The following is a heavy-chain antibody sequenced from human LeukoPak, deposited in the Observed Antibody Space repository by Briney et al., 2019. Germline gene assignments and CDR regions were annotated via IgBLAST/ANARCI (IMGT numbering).Heavy chain of an antibody. CDR2: IRSKAYGGTT. CDR3: TKFWEVAGTYY. Sequence: GGSLRLSCTASGFTFGDYAMSWFRQAPGKGLEWVGFIRSKAYGGTTEYAASVKGRFTISRDDSKSIAYLQMNSLKTEDTAVYYCTKFWEVAGTYYWGQGTLVTVSS. J-gene: IGHJ4*02. D-gene: IGHD6-19*01. CDR1: GFTFGDYA. V-gene: IGHV3-49*03.